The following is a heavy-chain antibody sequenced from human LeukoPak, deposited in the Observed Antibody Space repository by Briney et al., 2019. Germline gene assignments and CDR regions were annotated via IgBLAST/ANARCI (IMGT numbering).Heavy chain of an antibody. V-gene: IGHV3-21*01. Sequence: MSGGSLRLSCAASGFTFSSYSMNWVRQAPGKGLEWVSSISSSSSYIYYADSVKGRFTISRDNAKNSLYLQMNSLRAEDTAVYYCARENELPLSRGSDFDHWGQGTLVTVSS. CDR1: GFTFSSYS. J-gene: IGHJ4*02. D-gene: IGHD1-26*01. CDR2: ISSSSSYI. CDR3: ARENELPLSRGSDFDH.